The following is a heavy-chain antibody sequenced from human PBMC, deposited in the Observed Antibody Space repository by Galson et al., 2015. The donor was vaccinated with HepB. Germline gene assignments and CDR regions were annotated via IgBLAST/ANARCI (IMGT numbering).Heavy chain of an antibody. CDR2: IIPIVDKP. J-gene: IGHJ3*01. CDR3: ARDRSTSEPYDAFDV. CDR1: GGTFSHTA. V-gene: IGHV1-69*13. D-gene: IGHD1-14*01. Sequence: SVKVSCKASGGTFSHTAISWVRQAPGQGLEWLGGIIPIVDKPYIAQKFRGRLTITADDSTHTMYMELDSLRSEDTAVYFCARDRSTSEPYDAFDVWGQGTMLTVSS.